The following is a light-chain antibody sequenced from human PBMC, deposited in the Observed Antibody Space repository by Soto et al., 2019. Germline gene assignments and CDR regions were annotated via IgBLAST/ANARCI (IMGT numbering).Light chain of an antibody. CDR1: QSGFSNSKNRNH. CDR2: EVS. J-gene: IGKJ5*01. Sequence: DIVMTTPPDSLAVSLGEKTNINCKSNQSGFSNSKNRNHLSWYLQKPGQSPQLLIYEVSTRVSGVPDRFSGSGSGTDFTLDISRVETDDVGIYYCLQSTQLPPTFGKGTRLEIK. CDR3: LQSTQLPPT. V-gene: IGKV4-1*01.